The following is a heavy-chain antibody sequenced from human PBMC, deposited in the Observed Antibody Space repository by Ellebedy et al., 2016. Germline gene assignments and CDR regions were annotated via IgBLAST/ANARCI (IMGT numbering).Heavy chain of an antibody. CDR1: GFTFSSYA. V-gene: IGHV3-23*01. CDR3: AKLLWNTFDI. Sequence: GESLKISCVASGFTFSSYAMTWVRQAPGKGLEWVSRIGGSGDYTFYADSVRGRFTISRDNSKNTLYLQMNSLRAEDTAVYYCAKLLWNTFDIWGQGTMVTVSS. CDR2: IGGSGDYT. D-gene: IGHD2/OR15-2a*01. J-gene: IGHJ3*02.